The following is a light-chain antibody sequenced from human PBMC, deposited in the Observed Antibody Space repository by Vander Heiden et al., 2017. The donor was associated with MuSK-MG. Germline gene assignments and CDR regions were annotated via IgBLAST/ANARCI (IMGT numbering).Light chain of an antibody. CDR1: SSNIGAHFH. CDR3: QSYDNTLSAYV. CDR2: GDT. Sequence: QSVLTQTPSMSGAPGQPITISCTGSSSNIGAHFHVQWFQQRPGTAPKLRIYGDTNRPSGVPDRFSGSKSGTSASLAITGLQSDDEAHYYCQSYDNTLSAYVFGSGTEVTVL. V-gene: IGLV1-40*01. J-gene: IGLJ1*01.